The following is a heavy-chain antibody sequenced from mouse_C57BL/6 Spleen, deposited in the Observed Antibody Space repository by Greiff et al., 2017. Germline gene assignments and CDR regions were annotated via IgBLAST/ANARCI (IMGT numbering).Heavy chain of an antibody. CDR1: GYTFTDYE. Sequence: VQLVESGAELVRPGASVTLSCKASGYTFTDYEMHWVKQTPVHGLEWIGAIDPETGGTAYNQKFKGKAILTADKSSSTAYMELRSLTSEDSAVYYCTSRATVNYYFDYWGQGTTLTVSS. CDR3: TSRATVNYYFDY. V-gene: IGHV1-15*01. D-gene: IGHD3-1*01. CDR2: IDPETGGT. J-gene: IGHJ2*01.